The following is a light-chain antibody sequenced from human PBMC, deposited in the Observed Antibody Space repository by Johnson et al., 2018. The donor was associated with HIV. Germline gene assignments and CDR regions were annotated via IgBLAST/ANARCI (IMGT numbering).Light chain of an antibody. CDR3: GIWDRRLSAGHV. CDR1: SSNIGNNY. V-gene: IGLV1-51*01. Sequence: QSVLTQPPSVSAAPGQKVTISCSGSSSNIGNNYVSWYQQLPGTAPKILIYDNNKRPSGIPDRISGSKSGTSATLGITGLQAGAEAYYYYGIWDRRLSAGHVFVPVNTVTVL. J-gene: IGLJ1*01. CDR2: DNN.